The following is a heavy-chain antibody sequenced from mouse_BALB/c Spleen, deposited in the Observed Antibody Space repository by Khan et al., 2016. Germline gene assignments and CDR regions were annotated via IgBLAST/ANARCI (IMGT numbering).Heavy chain of an antibody. CDR1: GYTFTNYG. CDR3: ASPDYCSRLEFAY. J-gene: IGHJ3*01. D-gene: IGHD1-1*01. V-gene: IGHV9-3-1*01. Sequence: IQLVQSGPELKKPGETVKMSCKASGYTFTNYGMNWVKQAPGKGVKWMGWINTYTGELTYADDSKGRNDFALETSASTAYSEISNFKNEDTATYFCASPDYCSRLEFAYWGHGTLVTVSA. CDR2: INTYTGEL.